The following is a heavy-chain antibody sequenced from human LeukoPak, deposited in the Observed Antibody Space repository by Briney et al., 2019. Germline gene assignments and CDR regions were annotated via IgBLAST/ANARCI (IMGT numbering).Heavy chain of an antibody. CDR2: INPNSGGT. V-gene: IGHV1-2*02. CDR1: GYTFTGYY. D-gene: IGHD3-10*01. CDR3: ARGTMVRSYYYYMDV. Sequence: ASVKVSCKASGYTFTGYYMHWVRRAPGQGLEWMGWINPNSGGTNYAQKFQGRVTMTRDTSISTAYMELSRLRSDDTAVYYCARGTMVRSYYYYMDVWGKGTTVTVSS. J-gene: IGHJ6*03.